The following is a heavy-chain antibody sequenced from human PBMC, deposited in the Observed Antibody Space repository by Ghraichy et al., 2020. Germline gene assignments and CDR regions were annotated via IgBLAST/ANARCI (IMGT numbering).Heavy chain of an antibody. CDR2: ISYDGSNK. CDR3: AKSYYYYYMDV. Sequence: GGSLRLSCAASGFTFSSYGMHWVRQAPGKGLEWVAVISYDGSNKYYADSVKGRFTISRDNSKNTLYLQMNSLRAEDTAVYYCAKSYYYYYMDVWGKGTTVIVSS. J-gene: IGHJ6*03. V-gene: IGHV3-30*18. CDR1: GFTFSSYG.